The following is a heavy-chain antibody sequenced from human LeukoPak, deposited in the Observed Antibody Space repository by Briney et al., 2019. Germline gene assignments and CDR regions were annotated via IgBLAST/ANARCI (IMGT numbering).Heavy chain of an antibody. J-gene: IGHJ4*02. CDR1: GGSISSSSYY. V-gene: IGHV4-39*01. D-gene: IGHD3-22*01. CDR3: ARHLLPDNYDSSAYFTDY. CDR2: IYYSGST. Sequence: PSETLSLTCTVSGGSISSSSYYWGWIRQPPGKGLEWIGSIYYSGSTYYNPSLKSRVTISVDTSKNQFSLKLSSVTAADTAVYFCARHLLPDNYDSSAYFTDYWGQGALVTVSS.